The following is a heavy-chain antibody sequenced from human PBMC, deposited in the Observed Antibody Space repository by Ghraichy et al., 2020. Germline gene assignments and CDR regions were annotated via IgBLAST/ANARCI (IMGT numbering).Heavy chain of an antibody. CDR2: INHEGIT. CDR1: GGPFSGYY. J-gene: IGHJ4*02. Sequence: QTLSLTCAVYGGPFSGYYWSWIRQPPGKGLEWIGQINHEGITDYNPSLKSRVTISLDRSQDQFSLKLTSVTAADTAVYYCATLGGGLATSTAWATVNYFDYWGQGTLVTVSS. CDR3: ATLGGGLATSTAWATVNYFDY. V-gene: IGHV4-34*01. D-gene: IGHD1-26*01.